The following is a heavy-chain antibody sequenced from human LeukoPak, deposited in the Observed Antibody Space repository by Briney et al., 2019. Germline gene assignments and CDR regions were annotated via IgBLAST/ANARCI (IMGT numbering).Heavy chain of an antibody. CDR1: GYTFTSYY. D-gene: IGHD5-12*01. J-gene: IGHJ4*02. V-gene: IGHV1-46*01. CDR3: ARGRRGYNGGDQLGFDY. Sequence: ASVKVSCKASGYTFTSYYMHWVRQAPGQGLEWMGIINPSGGSTSYAQKFQGRVTMTRDTSTSTVYMELSSLRSEDTAVYYCARGRRGYNGGDQLGFDYWGQGTLVTVSS. CDR2: INPSGGST.